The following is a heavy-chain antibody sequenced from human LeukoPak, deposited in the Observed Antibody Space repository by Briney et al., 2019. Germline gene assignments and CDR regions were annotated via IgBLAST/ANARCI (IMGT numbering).Heavy chain of an antibody. CDR1: RGSISSGAYY. V-gene: IGHV4-30-2*02. CDR2: IYHSGTT. J-gene: IGHJ4*02. CDR3: ASSPLISTGWLGFDS. Sequence: PSQTLSLTCTVSRGSISSGAYYWSWIRQPPGKGLEWIGNIYHSGTTYHNPSLKSRVTILVDRSKNQFSLKLSSVTAADTAVYYCASSPLISTGWLGFDSWDQGTLVTVSS. D-gene: IGHD6-19*01.